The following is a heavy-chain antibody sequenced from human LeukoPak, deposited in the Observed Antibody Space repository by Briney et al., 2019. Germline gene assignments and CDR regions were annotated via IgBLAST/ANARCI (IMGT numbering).Heavy chain of an antibody. V-gene: IGHV4-34*01. D-gene: IGHD6-19*01. CDR1: GFTLSSYA. J-gene: IGHJ4*02. CDR3: ARVAVAGTPDY. CDR2: INHSGST. Sequence: PGGSLRLSCAASGFTLSSYAMSWIRQPPGKGLEWIGEINHSGSTNYNPSLKSRVTISVDTSKNPFSLKLSSVTAADTAVYYCARVAVAGTPDYWGQGTLVTVSS.